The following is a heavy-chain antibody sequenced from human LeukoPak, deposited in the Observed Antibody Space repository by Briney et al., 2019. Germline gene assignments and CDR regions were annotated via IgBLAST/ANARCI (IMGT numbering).Heavy chain of an antibody. V-gene: IGHV1-69*04. CDR3: ATDGGADAFDI. D-gene: IGHD2-15*01. CDR2: IIPILGIA. CDR1: GGTFSSYA. J-gene: IGHJ3*02. Sequence: SVKVSCKASGGTFSSYAISWVRQAPGQGLEWMGRIIPILGIANYAQKFQGRVTMTTDTSTTTAYMELRSLRSDDTAVYYCATDGGADAFDIWGQGTMVTVSS.